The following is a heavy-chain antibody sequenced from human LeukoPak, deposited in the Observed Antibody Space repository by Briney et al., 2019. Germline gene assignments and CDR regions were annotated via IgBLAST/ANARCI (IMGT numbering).Heavy chain of an antibody. J-gene: IGHJ4*02. Sequence: GGSLRLSCAASGFTFSSYWMSWVRQAPGKGLEWVANIKQDGSEKYYVDSVKGRFTISRDNAKNSLYLQMNSLRAEDTAVYYCARCYYDSSGPGDYWGQGTLVTASS. CDR1: GFTFSSYW. CDR2: IKQDGSEK. V-gene: IGHV3-7*04. D-gene: IGHD3-22*01. CDR3: ARCYYDSSGPGDY.